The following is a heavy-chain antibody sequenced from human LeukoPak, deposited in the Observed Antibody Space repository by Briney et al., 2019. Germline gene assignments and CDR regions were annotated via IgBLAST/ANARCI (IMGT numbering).Heavy chain of an antibody. Sequence: GASVKVSCKAPGYKFIDDYMHWVRQAPGQGLEFMGWINPDSGFTNYAQKFKGRVTMTRDTSISTAYLELRSLTSDDTAVYYCAPTAEAYTSWWRVWGQGTLVTVSS. CDR1: GYKFIDDY. V-gene: IGHV1-2*02. CDR2: INPDSGFT. CDR3: APTAEAYTSWWRV. J-gene: IGHJ4*02. D-gene: IGHD3-16*01.